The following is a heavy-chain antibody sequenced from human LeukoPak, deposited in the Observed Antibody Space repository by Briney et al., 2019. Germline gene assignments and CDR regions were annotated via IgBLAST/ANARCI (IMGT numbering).Heavy chain of an antibody. CDR1: GFTFTGSA. Sequence: GASVKVSCKASGFTFTGSAVQWVRQARGQRLEWIGWIVVGSGNTNYAQKFQERVTITRDMSTSTAYMELSSLRSEDTAVYYCAATSTGTHYYYGMDVWGQGTTVTVSS. V-gene: IGHV1-58*01. D-gene: IGHD1-1*01. CDR2: IVVGSGNT. J-gene: IGHJ6*02. CDR3: AATSTGTHYYYGMDV.